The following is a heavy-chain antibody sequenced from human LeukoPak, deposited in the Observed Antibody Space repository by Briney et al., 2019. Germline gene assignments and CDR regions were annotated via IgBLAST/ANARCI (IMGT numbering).Heavy chain of an antibody. CDR1: GFNFSSHW. V-gene: IGHV3-74*01. J-gene: IGHJ4*02. D-gene: IGHD3-22*01. CDR2: INSDGSHT. Sequence: GGSLRLSCAASGFNFSSHWMQWVRQPPGKGLVWVSGINSDGSHTTYANSMKGRFTISRDNAKNTLYLQMNSLRAEDTSVYYCVRASGTDSSGSVEIDFWGQGTLVTVSS. CDR3: VRASGTDSSGSVEIDF.